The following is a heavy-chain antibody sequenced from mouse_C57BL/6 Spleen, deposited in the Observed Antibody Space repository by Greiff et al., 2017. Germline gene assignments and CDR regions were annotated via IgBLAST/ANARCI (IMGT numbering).Heavy chain of an antibody. CDR3: TRWGYDGGDY. CDR1: GYTFTDYE. D-gene: IGHD2-2*01. V-gene: IGHV1-15*01. Sequence: QVQLQQSGAELVRPGASVTLSCKASGYTFTDYEMHWVKQTPVHGLEWIGAIDPDTGGTAYNQKFKGKAILTADKSSSTAYMELRSLTSEDSAVYYCTRWGYDGGDYWGQGTTLTGSS. CDR2: IDPDTGGT. J-gene: IGHJ2*01.